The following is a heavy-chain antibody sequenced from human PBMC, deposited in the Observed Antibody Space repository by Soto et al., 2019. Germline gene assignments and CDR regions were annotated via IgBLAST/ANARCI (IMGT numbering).Heavy chain of an antibody. CDR2: INHSGST. Sequence: SETLSLTCAVYGGSFSGYYWSWIRQPPGKGLEWIGEINHSGSTNYNPSLKSRVTISVDTSKNQFSLKLSSVTAADTAVYYCARXPRITIIVVVSPGWFDPWGQGTLVTVSS. J-gene: IGHJ5*02. D-gene: IGHD3-22*01. CDR1: GGSFSGYY. CDR3: ARXPRITIIVVVSPGWFDP. V-gene: IGHV4-34*01.